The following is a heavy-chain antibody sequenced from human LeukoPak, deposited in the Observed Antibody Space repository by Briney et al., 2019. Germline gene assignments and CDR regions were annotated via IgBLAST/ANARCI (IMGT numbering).Heavy chain of an antibody. V-gene: IGHV3-9*01. CDR2: ITWNSDRR. D-gene: IGHD2-21*01. CDR1: GFTFDDYP. CDR3: VKGVVIAIPRADYFHH. Sequence: PGGSLRLSCAASGFTFDDYPMHWVRQLPGKGLEWVSSITWNSDRRVYADSVKGRFTISRDNANSSTYLQMNSLRADDSALYYCVKGVVIAIPRADYFHHWGQGILVTVSS. J-gene: IGHJ1*01.